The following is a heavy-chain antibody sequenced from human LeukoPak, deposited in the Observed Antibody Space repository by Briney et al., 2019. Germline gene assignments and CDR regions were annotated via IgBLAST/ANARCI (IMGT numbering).Heavy chain of an antibody. V-gene: IGHV3-30*04. CDR1: EFTFSNYA. CDR2: ISYDGSNK. CDR3: ARCPQGSGGDCYLFDY. J-gene: IGHJ4*02. Sequence: PGGSLRLSCAASEFTFSNYAMNWVRQAPGKGLEWVAVISYDGSNKYYADSVKGRFTISRDNSKNTLYLQMNSLRAEDTAVYYCARCPQGSGGDCYLFDYWGQGTLVTVSS. D-gene: IGHD2-21*02.